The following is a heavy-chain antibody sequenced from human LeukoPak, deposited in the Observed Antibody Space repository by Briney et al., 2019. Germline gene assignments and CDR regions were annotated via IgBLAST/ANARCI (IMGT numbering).Heavy chain of an antibody. CDR1: GGTFSRYA. V-gene: IGHV1-18*01. D-gene: IGHD1-26*01. Sequence: ASVKVSCKASGGTFSRYAISWVRQAPGRWLEWMGWISASNGNTNYAQKLHGRVTMTTDTSTNTVYMELRSLRFDDTAVYYCARDLAGVVGVTAWFDPWGQGTLVTVSS. J-gene: IGHJ5*02. CDR2: ISASNGNT. CDR3: ARDLAGVVGVTAWFDP.